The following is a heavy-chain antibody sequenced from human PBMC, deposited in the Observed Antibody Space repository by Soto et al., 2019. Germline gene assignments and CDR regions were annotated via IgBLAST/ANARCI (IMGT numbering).Heavy chain of an antibody. D-gene: IGHD2-2*01. Sequence: PSETLSLTCTVSGGSISSYYWSWIRQPPGKGLEWIEYIYYSGSTNYNPSLKSRVTISVDTSKNQFSLKLSSVTAADTAVYYCARVAQPNWYFDLWGRGTLVTVSS. J-gene: IGHJ2*01. CDR2: IYYSGST. CDR3: ARVAQPNWYFDL. V-gene: IGHV4-59*01. CDR1: GGSISSYY.